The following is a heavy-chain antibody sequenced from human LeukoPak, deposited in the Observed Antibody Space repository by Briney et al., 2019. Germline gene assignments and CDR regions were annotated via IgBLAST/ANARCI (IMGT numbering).Heavy chain of an antibody. D-gene: IGHD6-19*01. J-gene: IGHJ4*02. CDR3: ARDRWQWLVGWVAMVPDY. CDR2: INPNSGGT. Sequence: ASVKVACKASGYTFTGYSMHWVRQAPGQGREWMGWINPNSGGTNYAEKFQGRVTMTRDTSISTAYMELSRLRSDDTAVYYCARDRWQWLVGWVAMVPDYWGQGSLVTVPS. V-gene: IGHV1-2*02. CDR1: GYTFTGYS.